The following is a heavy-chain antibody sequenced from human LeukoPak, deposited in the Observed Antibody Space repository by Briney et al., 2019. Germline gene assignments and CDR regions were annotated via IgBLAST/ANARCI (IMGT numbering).Heavy chain of an antibody. Sequence: SVKVSCKASGFTFTSSAMQWVRQARGQRLEWIGWTVVGSGNTNYAQKFQERVTITRDMSTSTAYMELSSLRSEDTAAYYCAADHRLYSSGWYDYYYMDVWGKGTTVTVSS. D-gene: IGHD6-19*01. J-gene: IGHJ6*03. CDR3: AADHRLYSSGWYDYYYMDV. CDR1: GFTFTSSA. CDR2: TVVGSGNT. V-gene: IGHV1-58*02.